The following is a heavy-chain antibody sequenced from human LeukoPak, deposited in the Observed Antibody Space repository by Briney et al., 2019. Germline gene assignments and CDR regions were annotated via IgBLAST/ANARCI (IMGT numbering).Heavy chain of an antibody. J-gene: IGHJ5*01. CDR1: GYTFTDYY. CDR2: INPNSGGK. V-gene: IGHV1-2*06. D-gene: IGHD6-13*01. CDR3: AKCGEFIAATYNWFDS. Sequence: VASVMVSCKASGYTFTDYYMHWVRQATGQGLEWMGRINPNSGGKKYAQKFQGRVTMTRDTTISTAYMELNRLTSENSAVYYCAKCGEFIAATYNWFDSWGPGTRVTVSS.